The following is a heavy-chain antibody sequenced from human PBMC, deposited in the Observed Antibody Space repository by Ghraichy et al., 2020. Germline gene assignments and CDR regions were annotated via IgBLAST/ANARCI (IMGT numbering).Heavy chain of an antibody. J-gene: IGHJ4*02. CDR2: ICYDGSNK. D-gene: IGHD6-19*01. V-gene: IGHV3-33*01. CDR1: GFIFNTYA. CDR3: ARDRFSSGWYGNFDY. Sequence: GGSLRLSCAASGFIFNTYAMRWVRQAPGKGLEWVAVICYDGSNKYYADSVKGRFTISRDNSKNTLYLQMNSLRAEDTAAYYCARDRFSSGWYGNFDYWGQGNLVTVSS.